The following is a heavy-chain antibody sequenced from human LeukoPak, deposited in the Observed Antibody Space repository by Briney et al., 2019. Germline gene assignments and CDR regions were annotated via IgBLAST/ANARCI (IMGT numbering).Heavy chain of an antibody. Sequence: SETLSLTCTVSGVSISSYYWSWLRQPPGKGLEWIGYIYYSGSTNYNPSLKSRVSISVDTSKNQFSLKLSSVTAADAAVYYCARGSGWYNYWGQGTLVTVSS. J-gene: IGHJ4*02. CDR3: ARGSGWYNY. D-gene: IGHD6-19*01. CDR1: GVSISSYY. V-gene: IGHV4-59*01. CDR2: IYYSGST.